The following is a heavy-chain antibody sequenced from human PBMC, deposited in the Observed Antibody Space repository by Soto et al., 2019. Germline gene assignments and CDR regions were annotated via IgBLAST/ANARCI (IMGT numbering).Heavy chain of an antibody. CDR2: MNPNSGNT. CDR3: ARGSLVVAPNLYYYYGMDV. D-gene: IGHD2-15*01. J-gene: IGHJ6*02. Sequence: ASVKVSYKASGYTFTSYDINWVRQATGQGLEWMGWMNPNSGNTGYAQKFQGRVTMTRNTSISTAYMELSSLRSEDTAVYYCARGSLVVAPNLYYYYGMDVWGQGTTVTVSS. CDR1: GYTFTSYD. V-gene: IGHV1-8*01.